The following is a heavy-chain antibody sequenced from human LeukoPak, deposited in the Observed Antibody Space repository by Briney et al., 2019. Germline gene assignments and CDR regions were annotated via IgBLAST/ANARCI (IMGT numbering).Heavy chain of an antibody. Sequence: GGSLRLSCAASGFTFSSKGMSWVRQAPGKGLEWVSAISGSGGSTYYADSVKGRFAISRDNSKNTLYLQMSSLRAEDTAVYYCASPSIAAPTYYFDYWGQGILVTVSS. V-gene: IGHV3-23*01. CDR3: ASPSIAAPTYYFDY. CDR2: ISGSGGST. J-gene: IGHJ4*02. CDR1: GFTFSSKG. D-gene: IGHD6-13*01.